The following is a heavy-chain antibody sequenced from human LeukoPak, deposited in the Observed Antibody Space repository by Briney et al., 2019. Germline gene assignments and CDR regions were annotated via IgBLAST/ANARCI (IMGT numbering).Heavy chain of an antibody. CDR2: ISGSGGST. D-gene: IGHD3-22*01. CDR1: GFTFSSYA. Sequence: GGSLRLSCAASGFTFSSYAMSWVRQAPGKGLEWVSAISGSGGSTYYADSVKGRFTISRDNSKNTLYLQMNSLRAEDTAVYYCARATYYYDSSGYYYFDYWGQGTLVTVSS. J-gene: IGHJ4*02. CDR3: ARATYYYDSSGYYYFDY. V-gene: IGHV3-23*01.